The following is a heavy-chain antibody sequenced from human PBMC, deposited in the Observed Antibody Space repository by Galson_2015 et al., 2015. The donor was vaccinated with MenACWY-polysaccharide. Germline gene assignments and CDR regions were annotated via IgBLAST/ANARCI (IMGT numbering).Heavy chain of an antibody. J-gene: IGHJ4*02. CDR2: MSHDGSNK. Sequence: SLRLSCAASGFTFSTYGMHWVRQAPGKGLEWVAVMSHDGSNKYYADSVKGRFTISRDNSKNTLYLQMNSLRAEDTAVYYCASACAYSYGEGWYLDYWGQGTLVAVSS. CDR1: GFTFSTYG. V-gene: IGHV3-30*03. D-gene: IGHD5-18*01. CDR3: ASACAYSYGEGWYLDY.